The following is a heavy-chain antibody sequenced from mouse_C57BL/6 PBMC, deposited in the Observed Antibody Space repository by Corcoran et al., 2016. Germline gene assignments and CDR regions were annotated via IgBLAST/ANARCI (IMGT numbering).Heavy chain of an antibody. J-gene: IGHJ1*03. CDR2: INTYSGVP. CDR1: GYTFTTYG. CDR3: ARDSNWYFDV. V-gene: IGHV9-3*01. D-gene: IGHD2-5*01. Sequence: QIQLVQTGPELKKPGGTVKSSCKASGYTFTTYGMSWVKQAPGKGLKWMGWINTYSGVPTYADDFKGRFAFSLETSASTAYLQINNLKNEDTATYFCARDSNWYFDVWGTGTTVTVSS.